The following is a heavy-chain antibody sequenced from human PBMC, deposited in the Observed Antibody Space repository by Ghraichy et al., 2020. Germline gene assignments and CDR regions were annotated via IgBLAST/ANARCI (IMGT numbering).Heavy chain of an antibody. CDR3: AKDRFGDYGDYVMVFY. CDR1: GFTFSSYA. V-gene: IGHV3-23*01. J-gene: IGHJ4*02. D-gene: IGHD4-17*01. Sequence: GESLNISCAASGFTFSSYAMSWVRQAPGKGLEWVSAISGSGGSTYYADSVKGRFTISRDNSKNTLYLQMNSLRAEDTAVYYCAKDRFGDYGDYVMVFYWGQGTLVTVSS. CDR2: ISGSGGST.